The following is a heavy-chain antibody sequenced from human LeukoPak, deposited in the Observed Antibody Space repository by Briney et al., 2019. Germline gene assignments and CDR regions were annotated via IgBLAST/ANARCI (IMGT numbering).Heavy chain of an antibody. D-gene: IGHD3-22*01. J-gene: IGHJ4*02. CDR3: VRGPRWGYYFPLDY. Sequence: MTSETLSLTCAVYGGSFSGYYWNWIRQPPGKGLEWIGEINHSGSTNYNPSLKSRVTISVDTSNNQFSLKLSSVTAADTAVYYCVRGPRWGYYFPLDYWGQGTLVTVSS. CDR1: GGSFSGYY. CDR2: INHSGST. V-gene: IGHV4-34*01.